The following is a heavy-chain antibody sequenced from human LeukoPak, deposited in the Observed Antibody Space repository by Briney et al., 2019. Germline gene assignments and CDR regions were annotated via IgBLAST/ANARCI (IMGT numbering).Heavy chain of an antibody. D-gene: IGHD2-2*01. CDR1: GFTFSNAW. CDR3: TTHSLGYQLPIDYYYYMDV. J-gene: IGHJ6*03. CDR2: IKSKTDGGTT. Sequence: GGSLRLSCAASGFTFSNAWMSWVRQAPGKGLEWVGRIKSKTDGGTTDYAAPVKGRFTISRDDSKNTLYLQMNSLKTEDTAVYYCTTHSLGYQLPIDYYYYMDVWGKGTTVTVSS. V-gene: IGHV3-15*01.